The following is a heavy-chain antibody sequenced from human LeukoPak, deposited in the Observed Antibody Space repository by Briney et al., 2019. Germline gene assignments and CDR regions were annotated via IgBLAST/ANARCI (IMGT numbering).Heavy chain of an antibody. Sequence: GGSLRLSCAASGFTFSDYSMNWVRQAPGKGLEWVSSITSSGTYIYYADSVKGRFTISRDNAKNSLYLQMNSLRAEDTAVYYCARDRANIVVVSASEYWGQGTLVTVSS. V-gene: IGHV3-21*01. CDR3: ARDRANIVVVSASEY. J-gene: IGHJ4*02. CDR2: ITSSGTYI. CDR1: GFTFSDYS. D-gene: IGHD2-21*01.